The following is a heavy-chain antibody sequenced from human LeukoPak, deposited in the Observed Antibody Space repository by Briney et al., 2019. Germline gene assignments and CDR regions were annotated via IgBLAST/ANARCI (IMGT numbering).Heavy chain of an antibody. V-gene: IGHV1-69*05. CDR1: GGTFSSYA. CDR3: ARNHRVDNNWFDP. D-gene: IGHD2-15*01. J-gene: IGHJ5*02. Sequence: SVKVSCKASGGTFSSYAISWVRQAPGQGLEWMGGIIPIFGTANYAQKFQGRVTITTDESTSTAYMELSSLRSEDTAVYYCARNHRVDNNWFDPWGQGTLVTVSS. CDR2: IIPIFGTA.